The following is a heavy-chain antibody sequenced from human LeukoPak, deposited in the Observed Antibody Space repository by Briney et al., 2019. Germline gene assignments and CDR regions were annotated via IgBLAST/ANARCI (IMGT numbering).Heavy chain of an antibody. J-gene: IGHJ5*02. D-gene: IGHD2-2*02. Sequence: PGGSLRLSCEASGFSFSTSRMNWVRQAPGKGLEWVAYINPAGTPIHYADSVKGRFTISRDNAKNSLYLEMNSLRAEDTAVYYCAREEVVVVPAAIKGPNWFDPWGQGTLVTVSS. CDR1: GFSFSTSR. V-gene: IGHV3-48*04. CDR3: AREEVVVVPAAIKGPNWFDP. CDR2: INPAGTPI.